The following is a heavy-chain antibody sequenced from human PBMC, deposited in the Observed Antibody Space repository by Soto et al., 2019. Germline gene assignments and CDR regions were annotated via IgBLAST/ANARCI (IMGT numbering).Heavy chain of an antibody. Sequence: EVQLVESGGGLVQPGGSLRLSCAASGFTVSSNYMSWVRQAPGKGLEWVSVIYSGGSTYYADSVKGRFTISRHNSKNTLYLQMNSLRAEDTAVYYCARDMTTVQGGAFDIWGQGTMVTVSS. CDR1: GFTVSSNY. CDR3: ARDMTTVQGGAFDI. J-gene: IGHJ3*02. D-gene: IGHD4-17*01. CDR2: IYSGGST. V-gene: IGHV3-53*04.